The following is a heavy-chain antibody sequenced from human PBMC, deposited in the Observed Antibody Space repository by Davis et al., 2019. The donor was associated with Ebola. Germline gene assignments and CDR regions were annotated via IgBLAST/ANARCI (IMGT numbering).Heavy chain of an antibody. CDR2: ISYDGSNK. CDR1: GFTFSSYG. V-gene: IGHV3-30*18. J-gene: IGHJ4*02. CDR3: AKDGVYSASNLFDY. D-gene: IGHD1-26*01. Sequence: GESLKISCAASGFTFSSYGMHWVRQAPGKGLEWVAVISYDGSNKYYADSVKGRFTISRDNAKNSLYLQMNSLRAEDTALYYCAKDGVYSASNLFDYWGQGTLVTVSS.